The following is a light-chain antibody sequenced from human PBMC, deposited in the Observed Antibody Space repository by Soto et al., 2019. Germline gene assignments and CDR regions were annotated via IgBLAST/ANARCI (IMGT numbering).Light chain of an antibody. Sequence: QPVLTQSPSASASLGASVKLTCILSSGHSSYAIAWHQQQPEKGPRYLMKLNSDGSQSKGDGIPDRFSGSSSGAERYLTISSLQSEDEADYYCQTWGTGIVLFGGGTQLTVL. CDR1: SGHSSYA. CDR2: LNSDGSQ. J-gene: IGLJ2*01. V-gene: IGLV4-69*01. CDR3: QTWGTGIVL.